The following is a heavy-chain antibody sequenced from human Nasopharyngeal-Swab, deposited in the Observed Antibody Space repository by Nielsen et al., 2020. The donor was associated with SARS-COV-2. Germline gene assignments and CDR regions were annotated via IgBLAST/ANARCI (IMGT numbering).Heavy chain of an antibody. CDR2: ISSSGSTI. D-gene: IGHD1-26*01. J-gene: IGHJ4*02. CDR1: GFTFSDYY. CDR3: ARGPITKVGANRLFDY. V-gene: IGHV3-11*01. Sequence: GESLKISCAASGFTFSDYYMSWIRQAPGKGLEWVSYISSSGSTIYYADSVKRRFTISMDNAKNSLYLQMTSLRAEDTAVYYCARGPITKVGANRLFDYWGQGTLVTVSS.